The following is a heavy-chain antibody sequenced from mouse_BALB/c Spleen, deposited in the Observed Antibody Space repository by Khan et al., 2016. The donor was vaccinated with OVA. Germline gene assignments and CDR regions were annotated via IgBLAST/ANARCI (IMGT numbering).Heavy chain of an antibody. CDR3: ARDRYYYGRGLAY. J-gene: IGHJ3*01. Sequence: QVQLKESGPGLVAPSQSLSITCTVSGFSLTGYGVNWVRQPPGKGLEWLGMIWGDGSTDYNSALKSRLSIRKDNSKSQVFLKMNSLQTDDTARYYCARDRYYYGRGLAYWGQGTLVTVSA. CDR1: GFSLTGYG. V-gene: IGHV2-6-7*01. CDR2: IWGDGST. D-gene: IGHD1-1*01.